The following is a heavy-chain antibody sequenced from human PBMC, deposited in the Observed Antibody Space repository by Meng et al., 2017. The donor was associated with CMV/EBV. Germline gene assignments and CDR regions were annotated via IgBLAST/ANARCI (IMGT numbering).Heavy chain of an antibody. CDR2: ISNSGRTI. V-gene: IGHV3-11*01. J-gene: IGHJ4*02. CDR3: ARDLSGYDYKVDY. Sequence: GESLKISCAASGFTFSDYYMSWIRQAPGKGLEWVSYISNSGRTIYYADSVKGRFTISRDNAKTSLYLQMNRLRVEDTAVYYCARDLSGYDYKVDYWGQGMLVTVS. D-gene: IGHD5-12*01. CDR1: GFTFSDYY.